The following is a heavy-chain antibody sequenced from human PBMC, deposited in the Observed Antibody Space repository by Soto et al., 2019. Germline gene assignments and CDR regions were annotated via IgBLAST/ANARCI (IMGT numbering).Heavy chain of an antibody. D-gene: IGHD1-26*01. V-gene: IGHV5-51*01. Sequence: EFVKIYVSRSWSHINSYRDGRVRQMPGKGLECMGIIYPGDSDTRYSPSFEGQVTISADKSISTAYLQWSSLKASDSAMYYCARVERDGSRPDAFDIWGQGTMVTVSS. CDR1: WSHINSYR. CDR2: IYPGDSDT. CDR3: ARVERDGSRPDAFDI. J-gene: IGHJ3*02.